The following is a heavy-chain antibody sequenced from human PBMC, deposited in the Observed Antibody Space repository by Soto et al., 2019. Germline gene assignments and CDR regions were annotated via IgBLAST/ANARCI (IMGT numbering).Heavy chain of an antibody. D-gene: IGHD3-22*01. J-gene: IGHJ4*02. CDR1: GFTFNSYW. V-gene: IGHV3-7*05. CDR2: IKQDGSEK. Sequence: GESLKISCAASGFTFNSYWMSWVRQAPGKGLEWVANIKQDGSEKYYVDSVKGRFTISRDNAKNSLYLQMNSLRAEDTAVYYCARPGSTYYYDSSGYYYFDYWGQGTLVTVSS. CDR3: ARPGSTYYYDSSGYYYFDY.